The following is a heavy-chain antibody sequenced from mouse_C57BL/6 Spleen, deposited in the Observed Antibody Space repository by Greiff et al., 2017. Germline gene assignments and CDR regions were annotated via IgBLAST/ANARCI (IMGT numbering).Heavy chain of an antibody. V-gene: IGHV14-4*01. J-gene: IGHJ3*01. CDR3: ATAQATSWFAY. CDR2: IDPENGDT. D-gene: IGHD3-2*02. Sequence: EVQLQQSGAELARPGASVKLSCTASGFNIKDDYMHWVKQRPEQGLEWIGWIDPENGDTEYASKFQGKATITADTSSNTAYLQLSSLTSEDTAVYYCATAQATSWFAYWGQGALVTVSA. CDR1: GFNIKDDY.